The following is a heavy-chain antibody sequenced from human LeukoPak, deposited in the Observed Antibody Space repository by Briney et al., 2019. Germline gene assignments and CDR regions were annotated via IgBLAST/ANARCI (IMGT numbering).Heavy chain of an antibody. CDR3: ARERQLGAKSQIDY. CDR2: IYYSGST. V-gene: IGHV4-31*03. CDR1: GGSISSGDYY. Sequence: SETLSLTCTVSGGSISSGDYYWSWIRQHPGKGLEWIGYIYYSGSTYYNPSLKSRVTISVDTSKNQFSLKLSSVTAADTAVHYCARERQLGAKSQIDYWGQGTLVTVSS. D-gene: IGHD6-6*01. J-gene: IGHJ4*02.